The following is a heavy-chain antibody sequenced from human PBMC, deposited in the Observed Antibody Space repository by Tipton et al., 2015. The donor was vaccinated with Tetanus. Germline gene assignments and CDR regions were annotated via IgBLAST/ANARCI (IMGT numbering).Heavy chain of an antibody. J-gene: IGHJ3*02. V-gene: IGHV3-21*01. CDR3: ASLIVGVNNLPDAFDI. D-gene: IGHD1-26*01. CDR2: IHSSSSYI. Sequence: SLRFSCAASGFTFSTYSMNWVRQAPGKGLEWVSSIHSSSSYIYYADSVRGRFTISRDNARKSLYLQINSLRAEDTAVYYCASLIVGVNNLPDAFDIWGQGTMVTVSS. CDR1: GFTFSTYS.